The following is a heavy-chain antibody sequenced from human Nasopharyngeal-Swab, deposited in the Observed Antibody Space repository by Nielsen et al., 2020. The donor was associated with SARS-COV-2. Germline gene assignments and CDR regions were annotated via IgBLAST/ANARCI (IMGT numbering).Heavy chain of an antibody. J-gene: IGHJ4*02. CDR1: SFTFSDCD. Sequence: GGSMRLSCAAYSFTFSDCDIHWVRQASGEGLGWVASIRSKGNNYATAYSASVKGRFIILRDDPTNTAYLQMNSLKTEDTAMYYCTRCGGGCYSGRDYWGQGTLVTVSS. CDR2: IRSKGNNYAT. CDR3: TRCGGGCYSGRDY. V-gene: IGHV3-73*01. D-gene: IGHD2-15*01.